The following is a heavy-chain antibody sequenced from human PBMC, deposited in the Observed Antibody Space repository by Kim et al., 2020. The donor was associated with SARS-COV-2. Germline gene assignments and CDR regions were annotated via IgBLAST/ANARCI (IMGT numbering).Heavy chain of an antibody. V-gene: IGHV3-73*01. CDR2: T. CDR3: TSVGATNDY. J-gene: IGHJ4*02. Sequence: TACAASVKGRFTISRDDAKNPAYLQMNSLKTEDTAVYYCTSVGATNDYWGQGTLVTVSS. D-gene: IGHD1-26*01.